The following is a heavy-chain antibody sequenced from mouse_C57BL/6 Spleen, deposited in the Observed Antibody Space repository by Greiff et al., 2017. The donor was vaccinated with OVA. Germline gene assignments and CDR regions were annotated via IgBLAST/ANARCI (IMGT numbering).Heavy chain of an antibody. D-gene: IGHD1-1*01. CDR3: ARGDGSSYRDYAMDY. CDR1: GYSFTDYN. Sequence: EVQGVESGPELVKPGASVKISCKASGYSFTDYNMNWVKQSNGKSLEWIGVINPNYGTTSYNQKFKGKATLTVDQSSSTAYMQLNSLTSEDSAVYYCARGDGSSYRDYAMDYWGQGTSVTVSS. V-gene: IGHV1-39*01. J-gene: IGHJ4*01. CDR2: INPNYGTT.